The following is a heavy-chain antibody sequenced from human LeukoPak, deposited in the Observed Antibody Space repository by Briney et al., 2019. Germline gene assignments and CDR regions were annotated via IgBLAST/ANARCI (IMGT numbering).Heavy chain of an antibody. CDR2: TLYDGSNK. CDR1: GFTFSSYA. Sequence: GGSLRLSCAASGFTFSSYAMHWVRQAPGKGLEWVAVTLYDGSNKLYADSAKGRFTISRDNSKNTLCLQMDSLRAEDTAVYYCAREGSSYGSGHAFDIWGQGTMVTVSS. V-gene: IGHV3-30-3*01. D-gene: IGHD5-18*01. CDR3: AREGSSYGSGHAFDI. J-gene: IGHJ3*02.